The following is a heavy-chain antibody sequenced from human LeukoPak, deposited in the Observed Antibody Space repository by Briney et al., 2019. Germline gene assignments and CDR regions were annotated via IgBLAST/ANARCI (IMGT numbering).Heavy chain of an antibody. CDR1: GGSISSGSYY. CDR2: IYTSGST. D-gene: IGHD5-24*01. Sequence: PSQTLSLTCTVSGGSISSGSYYWSWIRQPAGKGLEWIGRIYTSGSTNYNPSLKSRVTISVDTSKNQLSLKLSSVTAADTAVYYCAGGVRDGYNPRWGQGTLVTVSS. V-gene: IGHV4-61*02. J-gene: IGHJ4*02. CDR3: AGGVRDGYNPR.